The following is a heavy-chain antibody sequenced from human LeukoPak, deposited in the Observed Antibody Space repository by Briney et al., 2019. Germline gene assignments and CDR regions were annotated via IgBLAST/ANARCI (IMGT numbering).Heavy chain of an antibody. J-gene: IGHJ4*02. CDR3: ARGPGSSWSPFDY. CDR2: MNPNSGNT. D-gene: IGHD6-13*01. CDR1: GYTFTSYD. V-gene: IGHV1-8*01. Sequence: ASVKVSRKASGYTFTSYDINRVRQATGQGLEWMGWMNPNSGNTGYAQKFQGRVTMTRNTSISTAYMELSSLRPEDTAVYYRARGPGSSWSPFDYWGQGTLVTVSS.